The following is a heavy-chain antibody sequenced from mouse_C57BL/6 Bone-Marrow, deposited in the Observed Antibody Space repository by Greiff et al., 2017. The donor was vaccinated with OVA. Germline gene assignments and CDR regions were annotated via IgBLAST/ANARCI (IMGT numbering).Heavy chain of an antibody. CDR1: GYSITSGYY. Sequence: VQLQQSGPGLVKPSQSLSLTCSVTGYSITSGYYWNWIRQFPGNKLEWMGYISYDGSNNYNPSLKNRISITRDTSKNQFFLKLNSVTTEDTATYYGARDASYGSSYDYAMDYWGQGTSGTVSS. J-gene: IGHJ4*01. D-gene: IGHD1-1*01. CDR2: ISYDGSN. V-gene: IGHV3-6*01. CDR3: ARDASYGSSYDYAMDY.